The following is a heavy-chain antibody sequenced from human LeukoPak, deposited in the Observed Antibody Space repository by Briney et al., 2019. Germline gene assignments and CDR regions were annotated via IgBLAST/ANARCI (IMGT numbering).Heavy chain of an antibody. CDR1: GYIFTNFG. J-gene: IGHJ4*02. Sequence: GASVKVSCKASGYIFTNFGISWVRQARGQGLEWMGWISGYNGNTKYVQKFQGRVTMTTDTSTSTAYMELRSLRSDDTAVYYCARAVQVTTGGLFDYWGQGTLVTVSS. V-gene: IGHV1-18*01. CDR3: ARAVQVTTGGLFDY. CDR2: ISGYNGNT. D-gene: IGHD4-17*01.